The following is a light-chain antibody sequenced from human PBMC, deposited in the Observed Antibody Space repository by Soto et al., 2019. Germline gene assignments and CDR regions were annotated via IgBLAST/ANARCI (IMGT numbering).Light chain of an antibody. J-gene: IGLJ1*01. CDR3: SSYSSKTPPYV. Sequence: GYNYVSWYQQHPGRAPRLLILEVTNRPSGVPDRFSGSKSGNTASLSIRGPQAEDEADYFCSSYSSKTPPYVFGTGTKATVL. V-gene: IGLV2-14*01. CDR1: GYNY. CDR2: EVT.